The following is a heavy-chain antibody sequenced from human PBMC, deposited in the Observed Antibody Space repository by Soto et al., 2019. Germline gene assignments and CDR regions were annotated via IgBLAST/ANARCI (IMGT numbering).Heavy chain of an antibody. J-gene: IGHJ4*02. CDR2: ISGRGGSA. CDR1: GFTFSDYA. Sequence: GGSLRLSCVASGFTFSDYAMNWVRQAPGKGLVWVSGISGRGGSAYYADSVKGRFTVSRDNFKNTLFLQMNSLRVEDTAVYYCAKEGSPPFFQHWGQGTLVTVSS. CDR3: AKEGSPPFFQH. V-gene: IGHV3-23*01. D-gene: IGHD3-10*01.